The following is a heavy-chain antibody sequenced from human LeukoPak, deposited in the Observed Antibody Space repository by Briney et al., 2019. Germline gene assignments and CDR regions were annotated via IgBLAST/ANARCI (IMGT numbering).Heavy chain of an antibody. D-gene: IGHD2-21*02. V-gene: IGHV1-2*02. J-gene: IGHJ4*02. Sequence: ASVKVSCKASGYTFTGYYMHWVRQAPGQGLEWMGWINPNSGGTNYAQKFQGRVTMTRDTSISTAYMELSRLRSDDTAVYYCARAYLGVVVTAIDFNGWSLCDYWGQGTLVTVSS. CDR3: ARAYLGVVVTAIDFNGWSLCDY. CDR2: INPNSGGT. CDR1: GYTFTGYY.